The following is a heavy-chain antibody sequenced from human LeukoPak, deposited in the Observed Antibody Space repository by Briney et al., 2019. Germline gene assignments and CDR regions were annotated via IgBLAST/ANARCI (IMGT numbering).Heavy chain of an antibody. CDR3: AKGKDYYLDY. V-gene: IGHV3-30*02. CDR2: IRYDGGEK. D-gene: IGHD3-10*01. Sequence: GGSLRLSCAASGFTVSSNYVSWVRQAPGKGLEWVAFIRYDGGEKYYADSVKGRITISRDNSKNTLYVQMNSLRAEDTAVYYCAKGKDYYLDYWGQGTLVTVSS. J-gene: IGHJ4*02. CDR1: GFTVSSNY.